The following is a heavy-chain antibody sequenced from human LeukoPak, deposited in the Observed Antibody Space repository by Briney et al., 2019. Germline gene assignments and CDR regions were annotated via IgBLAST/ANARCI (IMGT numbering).Heavy chain of an antibody. V-gene: IGHV4-59*01. Sequence: SETLSLTCTVSGGSISSYYWSWIRQPPGKGLEWIGYIYYSGSTNYNPSLKSRVTISVDTSKNQFSLKLSSVTAADTAVYYCAREGLISRYYDFWSGYYYYYYMDVWGKGTTVTVSS. CDR3: AREGLISRYYDFWSGYYYYYYMDV. J-gene: IGHJ6*03. CDR2: IYYSGST. D-gene: IGHD3-3*01. CDR1: GGSISSYY.